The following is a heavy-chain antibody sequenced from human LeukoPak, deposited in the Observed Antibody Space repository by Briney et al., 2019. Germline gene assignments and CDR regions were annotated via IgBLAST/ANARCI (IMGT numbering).Heavy chain of an antibody. Sequence: GESLKISCKGSEYSFTSYWIGWVRQMPGKGLEWMGIIYPGDSDTRYSPSFQGQVTISADKSISTAYLQWSSLKASDTAMYYCARNLGRDFWSGYYYYWGQGTLVTVSS. CDR1: EYSFTSYW. J-gene: IGHJ4*02. CDR2: IYPGDSDT. CDR3: ARNLGRDFWSGYYYY. V-gene: IGHV5-51*01. D-gene: IGHD3-3*01.